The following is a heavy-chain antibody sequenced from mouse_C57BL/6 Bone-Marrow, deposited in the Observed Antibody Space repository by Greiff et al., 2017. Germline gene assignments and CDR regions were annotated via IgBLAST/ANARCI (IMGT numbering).Heavy chain of an antibody. J-gene: IGHJ2*01. CDR3: ARHLYYFDY. V-gene: IGHV1-55*01. Sequence: VQLQQPGAELVKPGASVKMSCKASGYTFTSYWITWVKQRPGQGLEWIGDIYPGSGSTKYNEKFKSKATLTVDTSDSTAYMQLSILTSEDSAVYYCARHLYYFDYWGQGTTLTVSS. CDR2: IYPGSGST. CDR1: GYTFTSYW.